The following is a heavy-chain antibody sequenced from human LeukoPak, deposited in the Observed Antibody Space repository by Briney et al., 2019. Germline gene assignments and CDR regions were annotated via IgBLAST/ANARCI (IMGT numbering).Heavy chain of an antibody. CDR1: GYTFTSYG. V-gene: IGHV1-18*01. Sequence: GAPVKVSCKASGYTFTSYGISWVRLAPGQGLEWMGWISAYNGNTNYAQKVQGRVTMTTDTSTSTAYMELRSLRSDDTAVYYCARSGSGYYYYMDVWGKGTTVTVSS. CDR3: ARSGSGYYYYMDV. CDR2: ISAYNGNT. J-gene: IGHJ6*03. D-gene: IGHD3-10*01.